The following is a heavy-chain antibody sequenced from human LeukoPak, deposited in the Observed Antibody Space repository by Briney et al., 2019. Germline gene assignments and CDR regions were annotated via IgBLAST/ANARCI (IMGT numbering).Heavy chain of an antibody. V-gene: IGHV4-59*01. J-gene: IGHJ4*02. Sequence: SETLSLTCTVSGGSISSYYWSWIRQPPGKGLEWIGYIYYSGSTSYNPSLKSRVTISADTSKKQFSLKLSSVTAADTAVYYCAGAYYYASGIGYWGQGTLVTVSS. D-gene: IGHD3-10*01. CDR3: AGAYYYASGIGY. CDR2: IYYSGST. CDR1: GGSISSYY.